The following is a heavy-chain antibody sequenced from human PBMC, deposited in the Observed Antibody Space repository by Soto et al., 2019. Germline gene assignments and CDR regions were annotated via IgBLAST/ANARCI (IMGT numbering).Heavy chain of an antibody. V-gene: IGHV1-18*01. D-gene: IGHD6-19*01. CDR1: VYTMTSYG. J-gene: IGHJ4*02. CDR2: ISAYNGNT. Sequence: GASVKVSCKSSVYTMTSYGISWVRQDTGQGLEWMGWISAYNGNTNYAQKLQGRVTMTTDTSTSTAYMELRSLRSDDTAVYYCARDDIAVAGREVDYWGQGTLVTVSS. CDR3: ARDDIAVAGREVDY.